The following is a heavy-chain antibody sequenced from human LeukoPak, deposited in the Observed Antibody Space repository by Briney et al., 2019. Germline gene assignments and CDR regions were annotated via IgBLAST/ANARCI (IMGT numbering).Heavy chain of an antibody. CDR2: ISSSGSTI. CDR1: GFTFSSYE. J-gene: IGHJ4*02. Sequence: GGSLRLSCAASGFTFSSYEMNWVRQAPGKGLEWVSYISSSGSTIYYADSAKGRFTISRDNAKNSLYLQMNSLRAEDTAVYYCARDRKLVRGVAGFDYWGQGTLVTVSS. D-gene: IGHD3-10*01. CDR3: ARDRKLVRGVAGFDY. V-gene: IGHV3-48*03.